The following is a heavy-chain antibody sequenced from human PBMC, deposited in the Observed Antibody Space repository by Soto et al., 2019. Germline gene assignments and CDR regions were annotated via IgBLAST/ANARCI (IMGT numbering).Heavy chain of an antibody. V-gene: IGHV4-31*03. Sequence: QVQLQESGPGLVKPSQTLSLTCTVSGGSISSGGTGSYWTWIRQLPGKGLEWIGYIYYTGNTYYNPHLKSRPTISIDTSENQFSLKLTSVTAADTAVYFCASGHDAYKVRYWGQGTLVTVSS. CDR1: GGSISSGGTGSY. CDR2: IYYTGNT. D-gene: IGHD1-1*01. J-gene: IGHJ4*02. CDR3: ASGHDAYKVRY.